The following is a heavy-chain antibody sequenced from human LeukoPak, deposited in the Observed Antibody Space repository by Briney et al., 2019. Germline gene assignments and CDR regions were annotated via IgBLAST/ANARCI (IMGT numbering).Heavy chain of an antibody. V-gene: IGHV4-34*01. CDR2: INHSGYT. CDR1: GVSFNDYY. D-gene: IGHD4-17*01. Sequence: SETLSLTCAVSGVSFNDYYWSWVRQPPGKGLEWIGEINHSGYTNDSPSLKSRVTLSIDTSRKQFSLNLRSVTVADTGIYYCTRMTTGHDYWGQGTLVTVSS. J-gene: IGHJ4*02. CDR3: TRMTTGHDY.